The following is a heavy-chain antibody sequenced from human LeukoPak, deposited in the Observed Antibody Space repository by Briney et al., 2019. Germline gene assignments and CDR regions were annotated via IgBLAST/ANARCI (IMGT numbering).Heavy chain of an antibody. Sequence: GGSLRLSCAASGFTFSNAWMSWVRQAPGKGLEWVGRIKSKTDGGTTDYAAPVKGRFTISRGNSKNTLFLQMSSLNTEDTAVYYCTTRGGVVPVAMHHSYYGMDVWGQGTTVTVSS. D-gene: IGHD2-2*01. V-gene: IGHV3-15*01. CDR3: TTRGGVVPVAMHHSYYGMDV. J-gene: IGHJ6*02. CDR2: IKSKTDGGTT. CDR1: GFTFSNAW.